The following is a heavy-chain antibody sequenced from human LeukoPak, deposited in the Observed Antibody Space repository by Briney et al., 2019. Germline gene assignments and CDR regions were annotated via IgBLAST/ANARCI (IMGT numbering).Heavy chain of an antibody. D-gene: IGHD1-20*01. CDR1: GFSFSSYG. CDR3: SKELRRGNWSPSFDY. Sequence: PGRSLRLSCAASGFSFSSYGMHWVRQAPGKGLEWVAVIWYDGSNKYYADSVKGRFTISRDNSKNTLYLQMNSLRAEDTAVYYCSKELRRGNWSPSFDYWGQGTLVTVSS. CDR2: IWYDGSNK. J-gene: IGHJ4*02. V-gene: IGHV3-33*06.